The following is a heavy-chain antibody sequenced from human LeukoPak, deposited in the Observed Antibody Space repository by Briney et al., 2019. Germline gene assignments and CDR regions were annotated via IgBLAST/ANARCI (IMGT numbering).Heavy chain of an antibody. V-gene: IGHV3-7*01. CDR3: ARGAGWPN. D-gene: IGHD6-19*01. J-gene: IGHJ4*02. CDR1: TFTVASNY. CDR2: INQNGSDK. Sequence: GGSLRLSCAVSTFTVASNYMSWVRQAPGKGLEWVANINQNGSDKYYVESVKGRFTISRDNAKNSLYLQMNGLRDEDTAVYYCARGAGWPNWGQGTLVTVSS.